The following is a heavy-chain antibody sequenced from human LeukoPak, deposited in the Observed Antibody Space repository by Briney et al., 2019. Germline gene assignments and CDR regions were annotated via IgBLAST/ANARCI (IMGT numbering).Heavy chain of an antibody. CDR1: GFTFSSYW. CDR2: IKQDGSEK. J-gene: IGHJ6*03. V-gene: IGHV3-7*01. D-gene: IGHD3-3*01. CDR3: ARAPYYDFWSGYFGGRAYYYYMDV. Sequence: PGGSLRLSCAASGFTFSSYWMSWVRQAPGKGLEWVANIKQDGSEKYYVDSVKGRFTISRDNAKNSLYLQMNSLRAEDTAVYYCARAPYYDFWSGYFGGRAYYYYMDVWGKGTTVTVSS.